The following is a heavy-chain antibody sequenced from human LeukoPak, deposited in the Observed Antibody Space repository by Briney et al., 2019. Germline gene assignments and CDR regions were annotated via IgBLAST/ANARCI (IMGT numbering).Heavy chain of an antibody. CDR1: GYSFTSYW. J-gene: IGHJ6*02. D-gene: IGHD3-10*01. V-gene: IGHV5-51*01. CDR2: IYPGDSDT. CDR3: ARHNDPDYYGSGSYYRYYYGMDV. Sequence: KPGESLKISCNGSGYSFTSYWIGWVRQMPGKGLEWMGTIYPGDSDTRYSPSFQGQVTISADKSISTAYLQWSSLKASDTAMYYCARHNDPDYYGSGSYYRYYYGMDVWGQGTTVTVSS.